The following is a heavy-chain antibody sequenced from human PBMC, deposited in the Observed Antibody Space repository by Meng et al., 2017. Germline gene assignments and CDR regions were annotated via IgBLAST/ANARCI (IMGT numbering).Heavy chain of an antibody. V-gene: IGHV3-73*01. D-gene: IGHD4-17*01. J-gene: IGHJ4*02. CDR1: GFTFSGSA. CDR2: IRSKANSYAT. Sequence: GESLKISCAASGFTFSGSAMHWVRQASGKGLEWVGRIRSKANSYATAYAVSVKGRFTISRDDSKNTAYLQMNSLKAEDTAVYYCMTTVTPDFDYWGQGTLVTVSS. CDR3: MTTVTPDFDY.